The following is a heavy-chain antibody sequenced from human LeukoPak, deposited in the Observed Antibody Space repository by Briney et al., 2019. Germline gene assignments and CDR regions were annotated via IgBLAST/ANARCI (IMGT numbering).Heavy chain of an antibody. Sequence: PGXXLRLSCAASGFTFSSYGMHWVRQAPGKGMEWVAVIWYDGSNKYNADSVKGRFTISRDNSKNTLYLQMNSLRAEGTAVYYCAKDRAAGVLPDAFDIWGQGTMVTVSS. V-gene: IGHV3-33*06. CDR3: AKDRAAGVLPDAFDI. CDR1: GFTFSSYG. D-gene: IGHD3-10*01. J-gene: IGHJ3*02. CDR2: IWYDGSNK.